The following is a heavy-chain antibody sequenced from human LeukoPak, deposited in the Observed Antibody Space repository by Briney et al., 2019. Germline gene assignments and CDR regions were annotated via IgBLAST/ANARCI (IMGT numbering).Heavy chain of an antibody. CDR1: GFTFSSYA. V-gene: IGHV3-30-3*01. J-gene: IGHJ4*02. Sequence: AGSLRLSCAASGFTFSSYAMHWVRQAPGKGLEWVAVISYDGSNKYYADSVKGRFTISRDNSKNTLYLQMNSLRAEDTAVYYCARDAQQLGYFDYWGQGTLVTVSS. CDR2: ISYDGSNK. CDR3: ARDAQQLGYFDY. D-gene: IGHD6-13*01.